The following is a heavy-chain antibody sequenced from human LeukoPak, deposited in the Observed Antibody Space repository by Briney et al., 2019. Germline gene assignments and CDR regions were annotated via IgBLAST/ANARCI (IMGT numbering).Heavy chain of an antibody. CDR2: ISHSESA. V-gene: IGHV4-30-2*01. CDR1: GGSISSGANY. CDR3: ARADRVARRYAFDI. D-gene: IGHD6-6*01. J-gene: IGHJ3*02. Sequence: KPSQTLSLTCTVSGGSISSGANYWSWIRQPPGRGLEWIGYISHSESAYYSPSLESRITISVDRSKNQFSLKLSSVTAADTAVYYCARADRVARRYAFDIWGQGTMVTVSS.